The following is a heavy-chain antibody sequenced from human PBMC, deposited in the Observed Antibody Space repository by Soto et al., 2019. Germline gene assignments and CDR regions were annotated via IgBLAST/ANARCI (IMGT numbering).Heavy chain of an antibody. Sequence: ASVKVSCKVSGYTLTELSMHWVRQAPGKGLEWMGGFDPEDGETIYAQKFQGRVTTTEDTSTDTAYMELSSLRSEDTAVYYCATDPRGAYYYDSSGYYHFDYWGQGTLVTVSS. CDR2: FDPEDGET. CDR1: GYTLTELS. J-gene: IGHJ4*02. CDR3: ATDPRGAYYYDSSGYYHFDY. D-gene: IGHD3-22*01. V-gene: IGHV1-24*01.